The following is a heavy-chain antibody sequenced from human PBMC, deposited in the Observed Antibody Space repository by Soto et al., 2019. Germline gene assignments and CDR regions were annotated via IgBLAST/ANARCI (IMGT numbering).Heavy chain of an antibody. Sequence: PGGSLRLSCAVSGLPFRYAGMNWVRQAPGKGLEWVGRIRSTHDGAARDYGGPVEGRFTMSRDDSRNIVSLQMNSLRSEDTGVYYCTTVKGATSPNGGMWNSVASEYWGQGTLVTVSS. J-gene: IGHJ4*02. V-gene: IGHV3-15*07. CDR1: GLPFRYAG. D-gene: IGHD1-7*01. CDR3: TTVKGATSPNGGMWNSVASEY. CDR2: IRSTHDGAAR.